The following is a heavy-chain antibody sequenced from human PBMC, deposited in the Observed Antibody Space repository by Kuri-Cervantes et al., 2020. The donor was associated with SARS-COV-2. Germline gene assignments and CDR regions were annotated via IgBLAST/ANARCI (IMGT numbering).Heavy chain of an antibody. D-gene: IGHD3-3*01. CDR3: ARAIPSRDFWSGYSQNYYYMDV. CDR2: IYYSGST. CDR1: GFTFSSYA. J-gene: IGHJ6*03. V-gene: IGHV4-30-4*08. Sequence: LRLSCAASGFTFSSYAMSWVRQPPGKGLEWIGYIYYSGSTYYNPSLKSRVTISVDTSKNQFSLKLSSVTAADTAVYYCARAIPSRDFWSGYSQNYYYMDVWGKGTTVTVSS.